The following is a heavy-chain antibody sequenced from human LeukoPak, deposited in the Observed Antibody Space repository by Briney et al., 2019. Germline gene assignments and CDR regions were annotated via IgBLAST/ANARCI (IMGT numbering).Heavy chain of an antibody. Sequence: GGSLRLSCAASGFTVSSNYMSWVRQAPGEGLEWVSVIYSGGSTYYADSVKGRFTISRDNSKNTLYLQMNSLRAEDTAVYYCARVGYSYGLDYWGQGTLVTVSS. CDR2: IYSGGST. CDR3: ARVGYSYGLDY. V-gene: IGHV3-53*01. CDR1: GFTVSSNY. D-gene: IGHD5-18*01. J-gene: IGHJ4*02.